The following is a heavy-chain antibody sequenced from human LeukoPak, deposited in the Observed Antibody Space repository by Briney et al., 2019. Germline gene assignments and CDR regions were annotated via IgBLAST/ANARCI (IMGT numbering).Heavy chain of an antibody. D-gene: IGHD5-18*01. CDR1: GGSFSGYY. Sequence: PSETLSLTCAVYGGSFSGYYWSWIRQPPGKGLEWIGEINHSGSTNYNPSLKSRVTISVDTSKNQFSLKLSSVTAADTAVYYCARDLGTAMRLWGQGTLVTVSS. J-gene: IGHJ4*02. V-gene: IGHV4-34*01. CDR3: ARDLGTAMRL. CDR2: INHSGST.